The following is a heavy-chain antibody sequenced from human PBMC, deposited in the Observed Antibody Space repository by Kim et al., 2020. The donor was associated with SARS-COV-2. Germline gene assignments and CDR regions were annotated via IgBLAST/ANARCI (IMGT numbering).Heavy chain of an antibody. D-gene: IGHD3-22*01. Sequence: GGSLRLSCAASGFTFDDYAMHWVRQAPGKGLEWVSGISWNSGSIGYADSVKGRFTISRDNAKNSLYLQMNSLRAEDTDLYYCAKDLDSSEGAFDYWGQGT. CDR2: ISWNSGSI. CDR3: AKDLDSSEGAFDY. J-gene: IGHJ4*02. V-gene: IGHV3-9*01. CDR1: GFTFDDYA.